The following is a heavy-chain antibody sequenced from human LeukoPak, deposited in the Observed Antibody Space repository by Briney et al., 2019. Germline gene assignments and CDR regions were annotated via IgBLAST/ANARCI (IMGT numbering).Heavy chain of an antibody. CDR3: AGICSSSGCHLDY. CDR2: INPNDGGT. V-gene: IGHV1-2*02. Sequence: ASVKVSCKASGYTFTGYYMHWVRQAPGQGLEWVGGINPNDGGTNSAQKFQGRVTMTRDTSISTVYMELSNLTSDDTAVYFCAGICSSSGCHLDYWGQGTLVTVSS. J-gene: IGHJ4*02. D-gene: IGHD2-2*01. CDR1: GYTFTGYY.